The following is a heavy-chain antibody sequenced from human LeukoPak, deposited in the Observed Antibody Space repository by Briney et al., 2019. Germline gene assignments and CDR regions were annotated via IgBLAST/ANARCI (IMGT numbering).Heavy chain of an antibody. CDR3: TKREGPMSGSYDYFDP. CDR2: IHSNGYT. Sequence: PSETLSLTCTVSGGSISGYYWSWIRQPPGQGLEWIAYIHSNGYTNYNPSLKSRVTISVDTSKNQFPLKVTSVTAAETAMYYCTKREGPMSGSYDYFDPWGQGTLVTVS. D-gene: IGHD1-26*01. CDR1: GGSISGYY. V-gene: IGHV4-4*09. J-gene: IGHJ5*02.